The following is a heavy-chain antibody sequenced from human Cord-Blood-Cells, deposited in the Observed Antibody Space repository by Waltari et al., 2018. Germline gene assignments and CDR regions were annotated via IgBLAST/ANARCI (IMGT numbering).Heavy chain of an antibody. Sequence: QVQLVQSGAEVKKPGASVKVSCKDSGYTFTSYDINWVRQATGHGLEWMGWMNPNSGNTGYAQKFQGRVTMTRNTSISTAYMELSSLRSEDTAVYYCARGGGIYDSSGYYWYFDLWGRGTLVTVSS. CDR3: ARGGGIYDSSGYYWYFDL. CDR2: MNPNSGNT. D-gene: IGHD3-22*01. CDR1: GYTFTSYD. J-gene: IGHJ2*01. V-gene: IGHV1-8*01.